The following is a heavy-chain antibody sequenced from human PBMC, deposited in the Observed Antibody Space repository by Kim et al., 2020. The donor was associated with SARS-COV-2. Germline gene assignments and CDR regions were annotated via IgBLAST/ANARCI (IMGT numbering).Heavy chain of an antibody. CDR2: IIPIFGTA. J-gene: IGHJ4*02. V-gene: IGHV1-69*13. CDR3: ARLKDYGGNRVWGY. D-gene: IGHD4-17*01. CDR1: GGTFSSYA. Sequence: SVKVSCKASGGTFSSYAISWVRQAPGQELEWMGGIIPIFGTANYAQKFQGRVTITADESTSTAYMELSILRSEDTAVYYCARLKDYGGNRVWGYWGQGTLVTVSS.